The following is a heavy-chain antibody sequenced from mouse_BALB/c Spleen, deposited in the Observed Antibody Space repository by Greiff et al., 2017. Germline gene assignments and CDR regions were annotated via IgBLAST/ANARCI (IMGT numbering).Heavy chain of an antibody. D-gene: IGHD2-3*01. J-gene: IGHJ2*01. CDR2: IRNKANGYTT. CDR1: GFTFTDYY. V-gene: IGHV7-3*02. CDR3: ARDDGGWLLPPYFDY. Sequence: EVKVVESGGGLVQPGGSLRLSCAPSGFTFTDYYMSWVRQPPGKALEWLGFIRNKANGYTTEYSASVKGRFTISRDNSQSILYLQMNTLRAEDSATYYCARDDGGWLLPPYFDYWGQGTTLTVSS.